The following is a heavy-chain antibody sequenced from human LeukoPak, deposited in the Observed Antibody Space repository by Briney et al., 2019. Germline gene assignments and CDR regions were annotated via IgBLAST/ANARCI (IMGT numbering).Heavy chain of an antibody. Sequence: SVKVSCKASGGTFSSYAISWVRQAPGQGLEWMGGIIPIFGTANYAQKFQGRVTITADESTSTAYMELSSLRSEDTAVYYCARWGQGPLVGAAGRSWFDPWGQGTLVTVSS. D-gene: IGHD1-26*01. V-gene: IGHV1-69*13. J-gene: IGHJ5*02. CDR1: GGTFSSYA. CDR3: ARWGQGPLVGAAGRSWFDP. CDR2: IIPIFGTA.